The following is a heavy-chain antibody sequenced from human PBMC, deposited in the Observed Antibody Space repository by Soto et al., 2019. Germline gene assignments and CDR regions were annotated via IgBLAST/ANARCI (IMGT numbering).Heavy chain of an antibody. CDR3: AKDHLETTVTTPSY. D-gene: IGHD4-17*01. CDR1: GFTFSSYG. V-gene: IGHV3-30*18. CDR2: ISYDGNNK. J-gene: IGHJ4*02. Sequence: QVQLVESGGGVVQPGRSLRLSCAASGFTFSSYGMHWVRQAPGKGLEWVAVISYDGNNKYYADSVKGRFTISRHNFKNTLYLQMDSLRAEDTAMYYCAKDHLETTVTTPSYWGQGTLVTVSS.